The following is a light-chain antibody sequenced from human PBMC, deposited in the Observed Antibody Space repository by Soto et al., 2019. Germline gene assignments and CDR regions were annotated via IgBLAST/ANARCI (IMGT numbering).Light chain of an antibody. CDR2: EVT. CDR3: SSYSSNNAPFV. J-gene: IGLJ1*01. V-gene: IGLV2-14*01. Sequence: QSALTQPASVSGSPGQSITISCTGTSSDVGGYKYVSWYQQHPGKAPKLLIYEVTNRPSGVSNRFSGSKSGNTASLTISGLQAEDEADYYCSSYSSNNAPFVFGTGTKVTVL. CDR1: SSDVGGYKY.